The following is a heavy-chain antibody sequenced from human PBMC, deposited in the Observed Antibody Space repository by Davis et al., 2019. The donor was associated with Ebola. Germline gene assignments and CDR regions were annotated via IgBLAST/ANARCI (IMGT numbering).Heavy chain of an antibody. CDR1: GYTFTSYA. CDR3: ARDLVAAYYFDY. V-gene: IGHV1-3*01. Sequence: ASVKVSCKASGYTFTSYAMHWVRQAPGQRLEWMGWINAGNGHTKYSQKFQGRVTITRDTSASTAYMELRSLTSEDTAVYFCARDLVAAYYFDYWGQGTLVTGSS. J-gene: IGHJ4*02. CDR2: INAGNGHT. D-gene: IGHD5-12*01.